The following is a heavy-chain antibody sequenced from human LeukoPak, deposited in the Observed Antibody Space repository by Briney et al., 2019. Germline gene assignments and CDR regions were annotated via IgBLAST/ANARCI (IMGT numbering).Heavy chain of an antibody. CDR2: INPNSGGT. V-gene: IGHV1-2*02. CDR1: GYTFTGYY. Sequence: ASVKVSCKASGYTFTGYYMHWVRQAPGQGLEWMGWINPNSGGTNYAQKFQGRVTMTRDTSISTAYMELSRLRSDDTAVYYCAREHGYDYVWGSYRTRGDWFDPCSQATLVTVPS. D-gene: IGHD3-16*02. J-gene: IGHJ5*01. CDR3: AREHGYDYVWGSYRTRGDWFDP.